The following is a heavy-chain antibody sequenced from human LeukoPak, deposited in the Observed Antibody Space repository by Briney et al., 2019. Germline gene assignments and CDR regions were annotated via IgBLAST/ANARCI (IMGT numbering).Heavy chain of an antibody. CDR3: ARDQNEYIVGVPAAHWYYMDV. Sequence: ASVEVSCKASGYTFTGYYMHWVRQAPGQGLEWMGWINPNSGGTNYAQKFQGRVTMTRDTSISTAYMELSRLRSDDTAVYYCARDQNEYIVGVPAAHWYYMDVWGKGTTVTVSS. CDR2: INPNSGGT. J-gene: IGHJ6*03. D-gene: IGHD2-2*01. CDR1: GYTFTGYY. V-gene: IGHV1-2*02.